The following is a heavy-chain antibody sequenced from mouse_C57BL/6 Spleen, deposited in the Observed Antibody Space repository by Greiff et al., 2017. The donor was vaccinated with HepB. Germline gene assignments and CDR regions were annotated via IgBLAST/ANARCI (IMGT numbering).Heavy chain of an antibody. V-gene: IGHV1-9*01. CDR3: ARGNYCDYDRGVFAY. Sequence: VQLKQSGAELMKPGASVKLSCKATGYTFTGYWIEWVKQRPGHGLEWIGEILPGSGSTNYNEKFKGKATFTADTSSNTAYMQLSSLTTEDSAIYYCARGNYCDYDRGVFAYWGQGTLVTVSA. CDR2: ILPGSGST. J-gene: IGHJ3*01. CDR1: GYTFTGYW. D-gene: IGHD2-4*01.